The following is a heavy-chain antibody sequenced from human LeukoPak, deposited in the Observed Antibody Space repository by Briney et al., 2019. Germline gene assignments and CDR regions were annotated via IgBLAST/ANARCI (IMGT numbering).Heavy chain of an antibody. CDR1: GASFSSSTHY. J-gene: IGHJ4*02. V-gene: IGHV4-39*01. CDR3: ARHAGGISATGTRPFDY. Sequence: SETLSLTCTVSGASFSSSTHYWGWIRQPPGKGLEWIGSIYYSGSTYYNPSLKSRVTLSVDTSKTQFSLKLSSVTAADTAVYYCARHAGGISATGTRPFDYWGQGTLVTVSS. D-gene: IGHD6-13*01. CDR2: IYYSGST.